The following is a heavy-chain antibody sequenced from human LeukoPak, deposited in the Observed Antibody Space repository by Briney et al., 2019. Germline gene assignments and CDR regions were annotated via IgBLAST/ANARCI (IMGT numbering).Heavy chain of an antibody. D-gene: IGHD3-16*02. CDR3: ARIPSPPYDYVWGSYRVGAFDI. Sequence: PSETLSLTCAVYGGSFSGYYWSWIRQPPGKGLEWIGEINHSGSTNYNPSLKSRVTISVDTSKNQFSLKLSSVTAADTAVCYCARIPSPPYDYVWGSYRVGAFDIWGQGTMVTVSS. V-gene: IGHV4-34*01. J-gene: IGHJ3*02. CDR1: GGSFSGYY. CDR2: INHSGST.